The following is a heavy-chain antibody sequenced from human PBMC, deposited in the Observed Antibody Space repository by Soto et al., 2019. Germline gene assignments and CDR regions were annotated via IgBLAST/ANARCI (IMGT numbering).Heavy chain of an antibody. CDR1: GFTFSSYV. CDR2: ISAGGSST. V-gene: IGHV3-23*01. CDR3: AKEGALGLYYFDY. J-gene: IGHJ4*02. D-gene: IGHD3-10*01. Sequence: GGSLRLSCADSGFTFSSYVMSWVRQAPGKGLEWVSTISAGGSSTYYADSVKGRFTISRDNSKNTLYLQMNSLRPEDTAVYYCAKEGALGLYYFDYWGQGALVTVSS.